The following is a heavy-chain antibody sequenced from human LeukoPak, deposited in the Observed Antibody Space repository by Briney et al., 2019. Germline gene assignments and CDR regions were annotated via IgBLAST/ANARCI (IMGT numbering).Heavy chain of an antibody. V-gene: IGHV4-30-2*01. CDR1: GRSISSGGYS. D-gene: IGHD6-13*01. J-gene: IGHJ3*02. Sequence: SHPLSLICGLWGRSISSGGYSGSWIRQAPAKGLERFGYIYHSGITYYNPSLKSRVTISVDRSKNQFSLKLSSVTAADTAVYYCAKAQPSSSWGTWAFDIWGQGTMVTVSS. CDR2: IYHSGIT. CDR3: AKAQPSSSWGTWAFDI.